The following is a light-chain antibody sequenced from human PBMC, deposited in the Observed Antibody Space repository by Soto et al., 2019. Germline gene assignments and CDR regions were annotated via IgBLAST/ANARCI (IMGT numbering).Light chain of an antibody. CDR3: QQYVSSVT. CDR2: GAS. CDR1: QSVDSSF. J-gene: IGKJ1*01. V-gene: IGKV3-20*01. Sequence: EIVLTQSPGSLSLSPGERGTLSCRASQSVDSSFFAWYQQKPDQAPRLLIYGASNRATGIPDRFSGSGSGTDFTLTISRLEPEDFAVYYCQQYVSSVTFGKGTKVEIK.